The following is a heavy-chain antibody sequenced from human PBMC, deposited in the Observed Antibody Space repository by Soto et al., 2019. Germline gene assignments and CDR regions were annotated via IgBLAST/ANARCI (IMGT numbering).Heavy chain of an antibody. D-gene: IGHD3-10*01. J-gene: IGHJ6*03. CDR2: IDASGTYI. CDR1: GFTFSTYR. V-gene: IGHV3-21*02. CDR3: ARVRLQHLDSYYIYHYMVV. Sequence: EVQLVESGGGMVKPGGSLGLSCSASGFTFSTYRMVWVRQAPGKGLEWVSSIDASGTYIYYADSLKGRLTISRDNAMNSLYLQMNSLRAKDTAVYYCARVRLQHLDSYYIYHYMVVWGKGTTFTVSS.